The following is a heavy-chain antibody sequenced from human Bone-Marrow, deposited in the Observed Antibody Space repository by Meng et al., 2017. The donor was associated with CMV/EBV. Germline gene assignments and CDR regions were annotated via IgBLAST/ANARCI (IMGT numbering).Heavy chain of an antibody. CDR1: GGSISSSSYY. D-gene: IGHD4-23*01. CDR2: IYYSGST. Sequence: GSLRLSCTVSGGSISSSSYYWGWIRQPPGKGLEWIGSIYYSGSTYYNPSLKSRVTISVDTSKNQFSLKLSSVTAADTAVYYCARQDLRPSMVVTPPGAFDIWGQGTMVTVSS. J-gene: IGHJ3*02. CDR3: ARQDLRPSMVVTPPGAFDI. V-gene: IGHV4-39*01.